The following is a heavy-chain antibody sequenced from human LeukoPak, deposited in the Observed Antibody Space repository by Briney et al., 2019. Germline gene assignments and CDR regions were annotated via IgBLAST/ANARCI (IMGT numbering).Heavy chain of an antibody. Sequence: GGSLRLSCAASGFTFSSYAMSWVRQAPGKGLEWVLAISGSGGSTYYADSVKGRFTISRDNSKNTLYLQMNSLRAEDTAVYYCAKMVGLSSSTSCCFDYWGQGTLVTVSS. V-gene: IGHV3-23*01. CDR2: ISGSGGST. D-gene: IGHD2-2*01. J-gene: IGHJ4*02. CDR1: GFTFSSYA. CDR3: AKMVGLSSSTSCCFDY.